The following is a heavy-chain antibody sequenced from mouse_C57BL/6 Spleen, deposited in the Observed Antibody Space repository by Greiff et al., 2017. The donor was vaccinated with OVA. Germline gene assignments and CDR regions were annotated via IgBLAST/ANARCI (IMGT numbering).Heavy chain of an antibody. CDR2: INPNNGGT. D-gene: IGHD1-1*01. Sequence: EVQLQQSGPELVKPGASVKISCKASGYTFTDYYMNWVKQSHGKSLEWIGDINPNNGGTSYNQKFKGKATLTVDKSSSTAYMELRSLTSEDSAVYYCARHYYYGSSLYYFDYWGQGTTLTVSS. V-gene: IGHV1-26*01. J-gene: IGHJ2*01. CDR3: ARHYYYGSSLYYFDY. CDR1: GYTFTDYY.